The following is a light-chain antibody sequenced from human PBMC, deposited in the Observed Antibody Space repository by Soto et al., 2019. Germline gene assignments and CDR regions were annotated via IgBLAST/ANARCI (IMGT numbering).Light chain of an antibody. CDR3: QQSYSTPNT. CDR1: QSISSY. J-gene: IGKJ2*01. V-gene: IGKV1-39*01. CDR2: AAS. Sequence: DIRMTQSPSSLSASVGDRVTITCRASQSISSYLNWYQQKPGKAPKLLIYAASSLQSGVPSRFSGSGSGTDFTLTISSLQPEDFATYYCQQSYSTPNTFGQGTKLEIK.